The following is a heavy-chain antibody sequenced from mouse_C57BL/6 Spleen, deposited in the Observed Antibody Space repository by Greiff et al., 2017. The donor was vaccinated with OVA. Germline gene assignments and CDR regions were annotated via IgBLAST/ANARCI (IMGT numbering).Heavy chain of an antibody. CDR3: ARREDGNYVWYFDV. CDR2: INPNNGGT. CDR1: GYTFTDYN. D-gene: IGHD2-1*01. J-gene: IGHJ1*03. V-gene: IGHV1-18*01. Sequence: EVQLQQSGPELVKPGASVKIPCKASGYTFTDYNMDWVKQSHGKSLEWIGDINPNNGGTIYNQKFKGKATLTVDKSSSTAYMELRSLTSEDTAVYYCARREDGNYVWYFDVWGTGTTVTVSS.